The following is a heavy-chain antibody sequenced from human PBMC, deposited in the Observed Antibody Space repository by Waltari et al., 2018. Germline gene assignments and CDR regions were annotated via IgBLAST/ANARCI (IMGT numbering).Heavy chain of an antibody. CDR3: ARHGSELLAYWYFDL. Sequence: QLQLQASGPGLVKPSETLSLTRTVSGGSISSSSYYWGWHRQPPGKGLEWIGSIYYSGSTYYNPSLKSRVTISVDTSKNQFSLKLSSVTAADTAVYYCARHGSELLAYWYFDLWGRGTLVTVSS. J-gene: IGHJ2*01. D-gene: IGHD2-21*01. CDR2: IYYSGST. CDR1: GGSISSSSYY. V-gene: IGHV4-39*01.